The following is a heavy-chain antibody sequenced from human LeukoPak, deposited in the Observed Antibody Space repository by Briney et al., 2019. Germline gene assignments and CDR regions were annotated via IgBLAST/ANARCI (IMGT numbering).Heavy chain of an antibody. CDR2: ISRSSAYI. J-gene: IGHJ3*02. D-gene: IGHD3-10*01. V-gene: IGHV3-21*01. Sequence: SGGSLRLSCVASGFYYNNYGMNWVRQAPGKGLEWVSSISRSSAYIYYADSVKGRFTISRDNAKNSLYLQMNSLRAEDTAVYYCASFPPYMVRTDAFDIWGQGTMVTVSS. CDR1: GFYYNNYG. CDR3: ASFPPYMVRTDAFDI.